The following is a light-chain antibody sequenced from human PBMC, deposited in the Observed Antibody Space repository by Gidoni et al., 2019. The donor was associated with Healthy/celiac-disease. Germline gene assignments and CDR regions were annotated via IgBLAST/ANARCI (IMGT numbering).Light chain of an antibody. CDR1: QSVFYSSNNKNY. CDR2: CAS. CDR3: QQYYSTPWT. Sequence: IVMTQSPDTLTVSLGERATINCKSSQSVFYSSNNKNYLAWYQQKPGQPPKLLIYCASTREAGVPDRFSGSGSGTDFTLTISSLQAEDVAVYYCQQYYSTPWTFGQGTKVEIK. J-gene: IGKJ1*01. V-gene: IGKV4-1*01.